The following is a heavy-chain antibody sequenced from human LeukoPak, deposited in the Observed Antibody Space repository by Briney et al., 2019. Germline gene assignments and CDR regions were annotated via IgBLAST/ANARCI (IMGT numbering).Heavy chain of an antibody. Sequence: GRSLRLSCAASGFTFDDYAMHWVRQAPGKGLEWVSGISWNSGTRGYAVSVKGRFTISRDNAKTSLYLQMNSLRAEDTALYYCAKDISSSPGRGTYYFDYWGQGTLVTVSS. V-gene: IGHV3-9*01. CDR2: ISWNSGTR. D-gene: IGHD6-13*01. J-gene: IGHJ4*02. CDR1: GFTFDDYA. CDR3: AKDISSSPGRGTYYFDY.